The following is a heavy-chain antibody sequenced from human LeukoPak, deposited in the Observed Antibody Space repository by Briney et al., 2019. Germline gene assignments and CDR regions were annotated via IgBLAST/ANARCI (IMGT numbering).Heavy chain of an antibody. D-gene: IGHD6-13*01. J-gene: IGHJ4*02. V-gene: IGHV3-74*01. CDR2: INSDGSST. Sequence: GGSLRLSCAASGFTFSSYWMHWVRQAPGKGLVWVSRINSDGSSTSYADSVKGRFTISRDNAKNTLYLQMNSLRAEDTAVYYCAKDSSTGNIAAAGTNYWGQGTLVTVSS. CDR1: GFTFSSYW. CDR3: AKDSSTGNIAAAGTNY.